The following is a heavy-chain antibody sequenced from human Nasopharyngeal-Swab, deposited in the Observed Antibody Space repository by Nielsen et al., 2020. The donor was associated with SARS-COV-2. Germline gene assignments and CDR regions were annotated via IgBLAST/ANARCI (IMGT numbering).Heavy chain of an antibody. Sequence: GESLKISCAASGFTFDDYAMHWVRQAPGKGLEWVSLISGDGGSTYYADSVKGRFTISRDNANNLLYLQMNSLRAEDTAVYYCVRDRGYYTFTEWGQGTLVTVSS. V-gene: IGHV3-43*02. CDR2: ISGDGGST. J-gene: IGHJ4*02. CDR3: VRDRGYYTFTE. D-gene: IGHD2/OR15-2a*01. CDR1: GFTFDDYA.